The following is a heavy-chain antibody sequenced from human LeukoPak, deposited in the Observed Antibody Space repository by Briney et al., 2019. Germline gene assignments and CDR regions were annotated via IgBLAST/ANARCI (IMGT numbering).Heavy chain of an antibody. V-gene: IGHV1-69*06. CDR3: ARVHITMVRGVIIGWFDP. CDR2: IIPIFGTA. D-gene: IGHD3-10*01. CDR1: GGTFSSYA. J-gene: IGHJ5*02. Sequence: ASVKVSCKASGGTFSSYAISWVRQAPGQGLEWMGGIIPIFGTANYAQKFQGRVTITADKSTSTAYMELSSLRSEDTAVYYCARVHITMVRGVIIGWFDPWGQGTLVTVSS.